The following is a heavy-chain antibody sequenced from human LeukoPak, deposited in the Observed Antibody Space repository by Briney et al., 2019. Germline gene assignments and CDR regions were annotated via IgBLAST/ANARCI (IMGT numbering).Heavy chain of an antibody. V-gene: IGHV6-1*01. Sequence: SQTLSLTCAISGDSVSSNSASWNWFRQSPSRGLEWLGRTFYTSKWNNDYAVSMKSRITINPDTSKNHFSLQLNSVTPEDTAVYYCARRRYYDYTGFFDYWGQGTLVTVSS. CDR1: GDSVSSNSAS. J-gene: IGHJ4*02. D-gene: IGHD3-22*01. CDR3: ARRRYYDYTGFFDY. CDR2: TFYTSKWNN.